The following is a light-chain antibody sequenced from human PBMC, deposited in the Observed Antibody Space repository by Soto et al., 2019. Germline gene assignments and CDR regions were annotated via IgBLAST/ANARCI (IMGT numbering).Light chain of an antibody. CDR3: QHYVNWPLT. V-gene: IGKV3-20*01. CDR1: QSVSSTY. CDR2: DAS. Sequence: EIVLTQSPGTLSLSPGERATLSCRASQSVSSTYLAWYQQKPGQAPRLLMYDASSRATGIPDRFSGSGSGTDFTLTISRLEPEDFAVYYCQHYVNWPLTFGGGTKVDIK. J-gene: IGKJ4*01.